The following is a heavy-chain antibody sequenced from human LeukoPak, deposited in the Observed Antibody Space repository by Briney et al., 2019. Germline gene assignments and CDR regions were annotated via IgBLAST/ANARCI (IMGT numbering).Heavy chain of an antibody. V-gene: IGHV3-30*04. CDR2: ISYDGSNK. J-gene: IGHJ4*02. Sequence: GGSLRLSCAASGFTFSSYAMHWVRQAPGKGLEGVAVISYDGSNKYYADSVKGRFTISRDNSKYTLYLQMNSLRAEDTAVYYCARDYGSGSPQGPFDYWGQETLVTVSS. D-gene: IGHD3-10*01. CDR3: ARDYGSGSPQGPFDY. CDR1: GFTFSSYA.